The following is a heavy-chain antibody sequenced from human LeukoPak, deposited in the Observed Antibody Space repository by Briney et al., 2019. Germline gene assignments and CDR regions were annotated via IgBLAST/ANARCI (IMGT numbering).Heavy chain of an antibody. CDR3: ARSHDHLWGNYPDY. Sequence: SETLSLTCAVYGGSFSGYYWSWIRQPPGKGLEWIGEINHSGSTNYNPSLKSRVTLSVDKSKNQFSLRLNSVTAADTAMYYCARSHDHLWGNYPDYWGQGTLVTVPS. D-gene: IGHD3-16*02. V-gene: IGHV4-34*01. CDR1: GGSFSGYY. CDR2: INHSGST. J-gene: IGHJ4*02.